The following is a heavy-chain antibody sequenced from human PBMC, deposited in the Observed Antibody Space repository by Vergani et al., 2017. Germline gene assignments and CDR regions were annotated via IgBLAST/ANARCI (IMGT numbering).Heavy chain of an antibody. J-gene: IGHJ4*02. CDR3: ARAPFSLYDYVWGSYRHEYYFDY. V-gene: IGHV3-23*01. CDR1: GFTFSSYA. Sequence: EVQLLESGGGLVQPGGSLRLSCAASGFTFSSYAMSWVRQAPGKGLEWVSAISGSGGSTYYADSVKGRFTISRDNSKNTLYLQMNSLRAEDTAVYYCARAPFSLYDYVWGSYRHEYYFDYWGQGTLVTVSS. D-gene: IGHD3-16*02. CDR2: ISGSGGST.